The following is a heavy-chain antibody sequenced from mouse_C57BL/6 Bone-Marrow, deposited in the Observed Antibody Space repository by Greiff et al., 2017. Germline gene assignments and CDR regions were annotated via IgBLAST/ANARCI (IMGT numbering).Heavy chain of an antibody. J-gene: IGHJ3*01. CDR1: GFTFSSYG. D-gene: IGHD2-3*01. Sequence: EVKLVESGGDLVKPGGSLKLSCAASGFTFSSYGMSWVRQTPDKRLEWVATISSGGSYTYYPDSVKGRFTISRDNAKNTLYLQMSSLKSEDTAMYYCARHDGYTTGAYWGQGTLVTVSA. CDR2: ISSGGSYT. CDR3: ARHDGYTTGAY. V-gene: IGHV5-6*01.